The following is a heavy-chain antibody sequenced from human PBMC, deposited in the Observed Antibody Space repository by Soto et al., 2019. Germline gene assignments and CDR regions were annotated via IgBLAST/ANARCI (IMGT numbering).Heavy chain of an antibody. V-gene: IGHV1-18*04. CDR3: ARDTPPSEIGWAWVAP. J-gene: IGHJ5*02. CDR1: GYTFTAYG. CDR2: ISSYNGNTNT. Sequence: QVQLVQSGAEVKKPGASVKVSCKASGYTFTAYGITWVRQAPGQGLEWMGWISSYNGNTNTNYAQKLQGRVTLTTDTSTSTAYMEPRSLRSDDPAVDYLARDTPPSEIGWAWVAPWGQGTLVTVSS. D-gene: IGHD2-2*03.